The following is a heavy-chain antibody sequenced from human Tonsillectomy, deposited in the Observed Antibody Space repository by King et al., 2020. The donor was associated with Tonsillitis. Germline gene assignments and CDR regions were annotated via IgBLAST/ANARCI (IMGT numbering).Heavy chain of an antibody. CDR3: ARDLSGNSGEDAFDI. V-gene: IGHV4-61*02. CDR2: IYTTGST. D-gene: IGHD4-23*01. CDR1: GGSISSGGYY. J-gene: IGHJ3*02. Sequence: VQLQESGPGLVKPSQTLSLTCTVSGGSISSGGYYWSWIRQPAGKGLEWIGRIYTTGSTNYHVSLKRRVTISVDTSKNQFSLKLSSVTAADTAVYYCARDLSGNSGEDAFDIWGQGTMVTVSS.